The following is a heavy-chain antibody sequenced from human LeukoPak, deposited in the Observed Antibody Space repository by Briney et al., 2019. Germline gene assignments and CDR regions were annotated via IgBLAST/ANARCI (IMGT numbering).Heavy chain of an antibody. CDR2: MNNGPGAT. CDR1: GFSFSTSP. Sequence: PGGSLRLSCAASGFSFSTSPMSWVRQPPGKGLEWVSAMNNGPGATFYRDSVRGRFTISRDDSESTLYLQMNSLRAEDTGTYYCAKTHYDLLDVWGQGTTVTVSS. CDR3: AKTHYDLLDV. J-gene: IGHJ6*02. V-gene: IGHV3-23*01. D-gene: IGHD5-12*01.